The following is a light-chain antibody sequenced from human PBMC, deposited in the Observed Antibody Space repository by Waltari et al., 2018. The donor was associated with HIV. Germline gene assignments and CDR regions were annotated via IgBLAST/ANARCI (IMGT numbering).Light chain of an antibody. J-gene: IGLJ2*01. V-gene: IGLV3-1*01. CDR2: QDN. CDR3: QAWVSRTAWVI. CDR1: TLGDTF. Sequence: SYDLAQPPSVSVSPGQTASITCSGDTLGDTFASWYQQRPGQSPLLIIYQDNRRPSGIPDRFSGSHSGNPATLTISETQAMDEADYFCQAWVSRTAWVIFGGGTKLTVV.